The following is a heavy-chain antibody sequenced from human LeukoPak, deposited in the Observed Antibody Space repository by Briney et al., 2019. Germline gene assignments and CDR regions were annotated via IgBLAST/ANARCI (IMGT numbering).Heavy chain of an antibody. D-gene: IGHD6-19*01. Sequence: SETLSLTCTVSGGSISTYYWSWIRQSPGKGLEWIGYIYYTGSTDSSPSLKSRITISVDTSKNQFSLKLNSVTAADAALYYCARGKLHSSGWYPFDYWGQGTLVTVSS. CDR3: ARGKLHSSGWYPFDY. J-gene: IGHJ4*02. CDR2: IYYTGST. V-gene: IGHV4-59*01. CDR1: GGSISTYY.